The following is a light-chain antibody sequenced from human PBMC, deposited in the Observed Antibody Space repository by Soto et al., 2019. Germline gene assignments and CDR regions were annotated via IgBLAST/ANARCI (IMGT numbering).Light chain of an antibody. CDR1: SSDVGGYNY. CDR3: SSYTSSSIDYV. CDR2: EVS. J-gene: IGLJ1*01. Sequence: QSALTQPASVSGSPGQSITISCTGTSSDVGGYNYVSWYQQHPGKAPKLMIYEVSNRPSGVSNRFSGSKSGNTATLTISWLQAEDEADYYCSSYTSSSIDYVFGTGTKLTVL. V-gene: IGLV2-14*01.